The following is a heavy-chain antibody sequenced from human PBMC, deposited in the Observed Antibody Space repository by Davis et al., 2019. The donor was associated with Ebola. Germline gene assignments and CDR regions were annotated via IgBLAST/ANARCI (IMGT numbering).Heavy chain of an antibody. Sequence: SVKVSCKASGGTFSSYAISWVRQAPGQGLEWMGGIIPIFGTANYAQKFQGRVTITADKSTSTAYMELSSLRSEDTAVYYCARDHYGDYGYYYGMDVWGQGTTVTVSS. CDR2: IIPIFGTA. V-gene: IGHV1-69*06. CDR1: GGTFSSYA. J-gene: IGHJ6*02. CDR3: ARDHYGDYGYYYGMDV. D-gene: IGHD4-17*01.